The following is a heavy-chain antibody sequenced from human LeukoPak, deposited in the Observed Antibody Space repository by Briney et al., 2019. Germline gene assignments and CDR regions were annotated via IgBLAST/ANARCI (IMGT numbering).Heavy chain of an antibody. J-gene: IGHJ6*03. Sequence: SETLFLTCTVSGGSISSYYWSWIRQPAGKELEWIGRIYTSGSTNYNPSLKSRVTISVDTSKNQFSLKLSSVTAADTAVYYCARHPSSSVGYYYYMDVWGKGTTVTVSS. CDR1: GGSISSYY. CDR2: IYTSGST. CDR3: ARHPSSSVGYYYYMDV. V-gene: IGHV4-4*07. D-gene: IGHD6-6*01.